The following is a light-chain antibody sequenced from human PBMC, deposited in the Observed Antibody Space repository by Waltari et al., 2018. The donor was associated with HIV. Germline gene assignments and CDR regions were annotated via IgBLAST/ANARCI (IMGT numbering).Light chain of an antibody. CDR2: KDS. V-gene: IGLV3-25*03. CDR1: ALSNQY. J-gene: IGLJ3*02. Sequence: SYELTQPPSVSVSPGQTARITCFGDALSNQYAYWYQQKPGQAPVKVIFKDSERPSGIPERFSGSSSGTAVTLTISGVQAEDEADYYCQSADKSAVRVFGGGTKLTVL. CDR3: QSADKSAVRV.